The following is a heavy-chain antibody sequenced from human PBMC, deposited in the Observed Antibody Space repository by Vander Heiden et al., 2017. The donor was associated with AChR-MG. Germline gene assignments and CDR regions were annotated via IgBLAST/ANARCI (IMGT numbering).Heavy chain of an antibody. CDR2: IYSGGST. J-gene: IGHJ6*01. D-gene: IGHD4-17*01. Sequence: EVQLVESGGGLVQPGGSLRLSCAASGFTVRSNYMSWVRQAPGKGLEWVSVIYSGGSTYYADSVKGRVTISRDNSKNTLYLQMNSLRAEEMAVYYCARDPGYGDWAGGYYGMDVWGQGTTVNVSS. CDR3: ARDPGYGDWAGGYYGMDV. CDR1: GFTVRSNY. V-gene: IGHV3-66*01.